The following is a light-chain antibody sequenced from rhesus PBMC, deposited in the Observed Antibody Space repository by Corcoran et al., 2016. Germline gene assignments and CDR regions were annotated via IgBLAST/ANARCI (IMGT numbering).Light chain of an antibody. CDR3: QQYNSAPPT. CDR2: KAS. V-gene: IGKV1-21*01. CDR1: QGISSW. J-gene: IGKJ3*01. Sequence: DIQMTQSPSSLSASVGDRVTITCRASQGISSWLAWYQQKPGKAPQLLIYKASSLQSGVPSRFSGSGSRADFTLTITSLPPEDFATYSCQQYNSAPPTYGPGTKLDIK.